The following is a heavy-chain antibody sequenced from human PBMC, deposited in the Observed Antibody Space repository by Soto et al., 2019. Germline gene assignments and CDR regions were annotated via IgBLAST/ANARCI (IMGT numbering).Heavy chain of an antibody. V-gene: IGHV1-18*01. CDR3: ARDRSYSTIRLGELSSPLPEY. CDR2: ISAYNGNT. D-gene: IGHD3-16*02. Sequence: ASVKVSCKASGYTFTSDGISWVRQAPGQGLEWMGWISAYNGNTNYAQKLQGRVTMTTDTSTSTAYMELRSLRSDDTAVYYCARDRSYSTIRLGELSSPLPEYWGQGTLVTVPS. J-gene: IGHJ4*02. CDR1: GYTFTSDG.